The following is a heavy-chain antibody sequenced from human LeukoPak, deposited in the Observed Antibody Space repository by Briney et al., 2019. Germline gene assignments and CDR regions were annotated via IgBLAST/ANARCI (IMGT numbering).Heavy chain of an antibody. D-gene: IGHD1-26*01. J-gene: IGHJ4*02. Sequence: GGSLRLSCAASGFTFSSYWMTWVRQAPGKGLEWVGNIKGDGSEKYYVDSVKGRFTISRDNAKNSLYLQMNSLRADDTAVYYCARDKIVGATLLDYWGQGTLVTVSS. CDR3: ARDKIVGATLLDY. CDR1: GFTFSSYW. V-gene: IGHV3-7*01. CDR2: IKGDGSEK.